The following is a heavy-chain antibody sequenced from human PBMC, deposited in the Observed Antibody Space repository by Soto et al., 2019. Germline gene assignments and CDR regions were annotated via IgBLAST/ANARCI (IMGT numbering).Heavy chain of an antibody. CDR1: GYTFTSYG. CDR3: ARELRFLEWRHTFGIDV. Sequence: ASVKVSCKASGYTFTSYGISWVRQAPGQGLEWMGWISAYNGNTNYAQKLQGRVTMTTDTSTSTAYMELRSLRSDDTAVYYCARELRFLEWRHTFGIDVWGKGTTVTVSS. J-gene: IGHJ6*04. D-gene: IGHD3-3*01. CDR2: ISAYNGNT. V-gene: IGHV1-18*01.